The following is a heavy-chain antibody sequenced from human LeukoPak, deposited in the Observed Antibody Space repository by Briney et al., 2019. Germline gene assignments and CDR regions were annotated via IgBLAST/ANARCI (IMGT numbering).Heavy chain of an antibody. J-gene: IGHJ1*01. CDR1: GCTFLSYW. CDR2: IKSDWST. D-gene: IGHD3-22*01. Sequence: PGGSLRLSCLACGCTFLSYWMHWLRQAPGKGRVWVSRIKSDWSTNYADSVMGRFTISRDNADNTLSLQMNSLSPEDTGAYYCARAPSEIGGYYPEYLRHWGEGTLVTVSS. V-gene: IGHV3-74*01. CDR3: ARAPSEIGGYYPEYLRH.